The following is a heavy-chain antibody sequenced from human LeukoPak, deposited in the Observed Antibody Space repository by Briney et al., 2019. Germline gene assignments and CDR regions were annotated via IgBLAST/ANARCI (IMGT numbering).Heavy chain of an antibody. CDR3: ARRITSDYGDDWFDP. CDR2: IYYSGST. Sequence: PSETLSLTCAVYNGSLSGYYWSWIRQPPGKGLEWIGYIYYSGSTNYNPSLKSRVTISVDTSKNQFSLKLSSVTAADTAVYYCARRITSDYGDDWFDPWGQGTLVTVSS. CDR1: NGSLSGYY. J-gene: IGHJ5*02. V-gene: IGHV4-59*08. D-gene: IGHD4-17*01.